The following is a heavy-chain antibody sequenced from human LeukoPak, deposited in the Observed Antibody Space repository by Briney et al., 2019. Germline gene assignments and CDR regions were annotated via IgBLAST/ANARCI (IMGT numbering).Heavy chain of an antibody. CDR1: GGSISSGGYY. J-gene: IGHJ5*02. V-gene: IGHV4-31*03. Sequence: SETLSLTCTVSGGSISSGGYYWSWIRQHPGKGLEWIAYIYYSGSTYYNPSLKSRVTISVDTSKNQFSLKLSSVTAADTAVYYCARRIAARYWFDPWGQGTLVTVSS. CDR2: IYYSGST. CDR3: ARRIAARYWFDP. D-gene: IGHD6-6*01.